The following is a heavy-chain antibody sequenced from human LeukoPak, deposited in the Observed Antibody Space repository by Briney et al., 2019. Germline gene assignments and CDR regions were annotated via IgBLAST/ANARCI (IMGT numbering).Heavy chain of an antibody. Sequence: GGSLRLSCAASGFTFNTHLMHWVRHAPGKGLMWVSHIHDDGSRTTYADSVKGRLTISRDNAKNMVYLQMDSLRVDDTAIYYCTRDLGGIDYWGQGILVTVSS. CDR3: TRDLGGIDY. V-gene: IGHV3-74*01. CDR2: IHDDGSRT. CDR1: GFTFNTHL. J-gene: IGHJ4*02.